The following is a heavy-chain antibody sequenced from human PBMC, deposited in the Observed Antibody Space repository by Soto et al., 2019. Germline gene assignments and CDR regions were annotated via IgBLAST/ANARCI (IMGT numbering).Heavy chain of an antibody. D-gene: IGHD2-15*01. V-gene: IGHV3-30*03. Sequence: GSSLRLSCAASGFTSHIYGMHWVRQAPDNGVEWLALILYDGSSQYYADSVKGRCTGSRDNAQKSLYLQMNNLRVEDTAIYYCARAYSGRLPRRADYYCAMDVWGRGTRVTVAS. CDR2: ILYDGSSQ. CDR1: GFTSHIYG. J-gene: IGHJ6*01. CDR3: ARAYSGRLPRRADYYCAMDV.